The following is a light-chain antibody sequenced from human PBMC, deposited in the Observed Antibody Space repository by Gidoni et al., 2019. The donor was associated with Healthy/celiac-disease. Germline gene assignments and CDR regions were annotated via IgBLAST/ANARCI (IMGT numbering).Light chain of an antibody. CDR3: QQSYSTPHT. J-gene: IGKJ2*01. CDR2: AAS. CDR1: QSISSY. V-gene: IGKV1-39*01. Sequence: DIQMTQSPSSLSTSVGDRVTITCRASQSISSYLNWYQQKPGKAPKLLIYAASSLKSGVPSRFSGSGSGTDFTLNISSLQPEDFATYYCQQSYSTPHTFGQGTKLEIK.